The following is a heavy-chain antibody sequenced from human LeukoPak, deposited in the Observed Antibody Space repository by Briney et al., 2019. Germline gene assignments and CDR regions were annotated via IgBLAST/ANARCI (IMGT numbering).Heavy chain of an antibody. CDR2: ISGSSDNT. J-gene: IGHJ5*02. D-gene: IGHD4-17*01. V-gene: IGHV3-23*01. Sequence: GGSLRLSCAASGFTFSSYAMSWVRQAPGKGLEWVSTISGSSDNTYYAESVKGRFTISRDNSKNRLYLKMNSLRAEDTAVYYCAKESTVTPGSVNWFDPWGQGTLVTVSS. CDR1: GFTFSSYA. CDR3: AKESTVTPGSVNWFDP.